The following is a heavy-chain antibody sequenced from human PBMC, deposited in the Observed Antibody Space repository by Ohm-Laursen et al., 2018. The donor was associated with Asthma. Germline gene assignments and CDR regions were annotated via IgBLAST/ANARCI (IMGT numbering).Heavy chain of an antibody. CDR1: GFTLSTYG. CDR3: AREGDASGYMDH. J-gene: IGHJ4*02. CDR2: IWYDGSNA. Sequence: SLRLSCAASGFTLSTYGMHWVRRAPGKGLEWVAIIWYDGSNAYYGDAVKGRFTVSRDTSKSTVYPQMNRVRVEDTGVYHCAREGDASGYMDHWGQGTPVTVSS. V-gene: IGHV3-33*01. D-gene: IGHD3-3*01.